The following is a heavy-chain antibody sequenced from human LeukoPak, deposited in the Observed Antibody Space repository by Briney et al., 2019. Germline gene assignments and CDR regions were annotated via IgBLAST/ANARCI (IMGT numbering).Heavy chain of an antibody. D-gene: IGHD2-2*01. J-gene: IGHJ4*02. V-gene: IGHV3-43*01. CDR2: ITWNGGGT. Sequence: QPAGTLRLSCAASGVCFDENSKHWVRIAPAPGLEWDSLITWNGGGTSYADSVKGLSTVSRDNKSSSLYLQMHSLRTEDTAFYFCVKDGLQYCSSTSCYELQSWGQGTLVTVSS. CDR1: GVCFDENS. CDR3: VKDGLQYCSSTSCYELQS.